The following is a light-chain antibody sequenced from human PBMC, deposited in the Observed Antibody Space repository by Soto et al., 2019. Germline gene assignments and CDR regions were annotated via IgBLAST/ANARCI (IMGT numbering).Light chain of an antibody. CDR1: QSVSSD. Sequence: EIVLTQSPATLSLSPGERATLSCRTSQSVSSDFAWYQQKPGRAPRLLIYDASNRATGIPARFIGSGSGTDFTLTISSLEPEDFAVYYCHQRSNWPITFGQGPRLEIK. J-gene: IGKJ5*01. CDR2: DAS. CDR3: HQRSNWPIT. V-gene: IGKV3-11*01.